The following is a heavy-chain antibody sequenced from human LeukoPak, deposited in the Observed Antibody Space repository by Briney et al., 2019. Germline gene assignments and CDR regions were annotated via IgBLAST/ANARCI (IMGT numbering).Heavy chain of an antibody. D-gene: IGHD3-10*01. V-gene: IGHV3-23*01. Sequence: GGSLRLSCAASGFTFSSYAMSWVRQAPGKWLEWVSAISGSGGSTYYADSVKGRFTISRDNSKNTLYLQMNSLRAEDTAVYFCEKNYAAGSYYNVDWGQGALVTVSS. CDR3: EKNYAAGSYYNVD. CDR1: GFTFSSYA. CDR2: ISGSGGST. J-gene: IGHJ4*02.